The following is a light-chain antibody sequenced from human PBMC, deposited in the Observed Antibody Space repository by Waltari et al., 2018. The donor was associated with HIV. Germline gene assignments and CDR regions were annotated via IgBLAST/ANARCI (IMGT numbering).Light chain of an antibody. CDR3: SSYTSSSPYA. Sequence: QSALTQPPSVSGSPGQSITISCTGTSSDVGGYNSVSWYQQHPGKAPKLMIYDVSNRPSGVSNRFSGSKSGNTASLTISGLQAEDEADYYCSSYTSSSPYAFGTGTKVTVL. CDR2: DVS. CDR1: SSDVGGYNS. V-gene: IGLV2-14*03. J-gene: IGLJ1*01.